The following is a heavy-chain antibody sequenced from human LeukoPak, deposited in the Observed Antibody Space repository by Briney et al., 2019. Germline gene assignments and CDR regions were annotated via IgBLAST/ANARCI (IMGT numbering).Heavy chain of an antibody. V-gene: IGHV3-23*01. CDR3: AKGHRLCSSGNCNSQVDY. D-gene: IGHD2-15*01. Sequence: HPGGSLRLSCAASGFTFSNYPMSWVRQAPGKGLVWLSTISGSGTGTYYADSVKGRFTISRDNSKNALYLQMNSLRAEDTAAYYCAKGHRLCSSGNCNSQVDYWGQGTPVTVSS. CDR2: ISGSGTGT. CDR1: GFTFSNYP. J-gene: IGHJ4*02.